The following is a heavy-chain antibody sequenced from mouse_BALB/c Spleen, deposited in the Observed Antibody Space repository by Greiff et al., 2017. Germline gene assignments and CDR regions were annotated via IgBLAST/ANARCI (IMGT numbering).Heavy chain of an antibody. CDR1: DSEVFPIAY. D-gene: IGHD2-14*01. CDR3: ARSNYRYDDAMDY. Sequence: QVQLQQSVSELRSPRSSVMLSCKDFDSEVFPIAYMSCVMQKPGHGFEWIGDILPSLGRTIYGAQFESTATLDADTVSNTAYLELNSLTYEVYAIYYCARSNYRYDDAMDYWGQGTTVTVSS. CDR2: ILPSLGRT. J-gene: IGHJ4*01. V-gene: IGHV15-2*02.